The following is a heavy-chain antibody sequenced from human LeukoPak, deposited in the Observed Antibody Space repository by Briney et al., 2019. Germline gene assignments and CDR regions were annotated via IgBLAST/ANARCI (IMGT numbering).Heavy chain of an antibody. D-gene: IGHD3-10*01. CDR1: GFTFSSYG. CDR2: ISYDGSNK. CDR3: AKAGAGQVFDP. V-gene: IGHV3-30*18. J-gene: IGHJ5*02. Sequence: GGSLRLPCAASGFTFSSYGMHWVRQAPGKGLEWVAVISYDGSNKYYADSVKGRFTISRDNSKNTLYLQMNSLRAEDTAVYYCAKAGAGQVFDPWGQGTLVTVSS.